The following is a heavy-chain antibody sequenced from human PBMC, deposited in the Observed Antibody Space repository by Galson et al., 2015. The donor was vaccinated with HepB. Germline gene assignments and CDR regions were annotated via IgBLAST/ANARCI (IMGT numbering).Heavy chain of an antibody. CDR3: ARDESLQYYDARPTDV. V-gene: IGHV4-61*02. J-gene: IGHJ6*04. CDR2: VRSHGPT. D-gene: IGHD3-3*01. CDR1: GGSISSDSNF. Sequence: QVELQESGPGLVKPSETLSLTCTVSGGSISSDSNFWAWNRQPAGKGLEWIGRVRSHGPTNSNPSLTSRVTMSVDTSKNQFSLKLNSVTAADTAMYFCARDESLQYYDARPTDVWGKGTTVTVSS.